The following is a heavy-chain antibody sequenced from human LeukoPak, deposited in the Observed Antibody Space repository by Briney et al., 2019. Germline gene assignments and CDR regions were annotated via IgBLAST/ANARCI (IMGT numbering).Heavy chain of an antibody. D-gene: IGHD3-10*01. J-gene: IGHJ4*02. CDR1: GFTFSSYA. CDR2: ISGSGGST. Sequence: GGSLRLSCAASGFTFSSYAMSWVRQAPGKGLEWVSAISGSGGSTYYADSVKGRFTISRDNSKNTLCLQMNSLRAEDTAVYYCAKDLDYYGSGSPDYWGQGTLVTVSS. CDR3: AKDLDYYGSGSPDY. V-gene: IGHV3-23*01.